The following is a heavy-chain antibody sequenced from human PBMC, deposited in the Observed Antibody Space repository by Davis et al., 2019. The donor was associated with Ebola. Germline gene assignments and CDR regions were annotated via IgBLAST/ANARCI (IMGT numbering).Heavy chain of an antibody. CDR1: GNSFTSHW. D-gene: IGHD2-8*02. Sequence: GESLKISCKDSGNSFTSHWIGWVRQMPGKGLDWILIIYTGYSDPRYSPSFRGQVIISADKSMKTAFLQWSSLKASDSGMYYCASLRRTITGMDDGFDIWGEGTMVTVSS. CDR2: IYTGYSDP. J-gene: IGHJ3*02. CDR3: ASLRRTITGMDDGFDI. V-gene: IGHV5-51*01.